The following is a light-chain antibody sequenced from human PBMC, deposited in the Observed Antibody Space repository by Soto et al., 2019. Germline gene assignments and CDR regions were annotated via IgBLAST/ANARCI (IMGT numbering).Light chain of an antibody. CDR3: QHYNSYPLT. CDR2: KAS. CDR1: QSISSW. J-gene: IGKJ1*01. V-gene: IGKV1-5*03. Sequence: DIQMTQSPSTLSASVGDRVTITCRASQSISSWLAWYQQKPGKAPKLLIYKASSLESGVTSRFSGSGSGTEFTLTSSSLQPDDFATYYCQHYNSYPLTFGQGTKVEIK.